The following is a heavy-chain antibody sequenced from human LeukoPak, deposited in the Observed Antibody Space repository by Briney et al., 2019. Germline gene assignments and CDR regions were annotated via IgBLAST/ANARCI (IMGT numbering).Heavy chain of an antibody. CDR3: ARGGLAVPDY. Sequence: PSEALSLTCPVSGGSISSYYWSWIRQPPGKGLEWIGYIYYSGSTNYNPSLKSRVTISRDTSKNQFSLKLSSVTAADTAVYYCARGGLAVPDYWGQGTLVTVSS. D-gene: IGHD3-10*01. CDR1: GGSISSYY. CDR2: IYYSGST. V-gene: IGHV4-59*01. J-gene: IGHJ4*02.